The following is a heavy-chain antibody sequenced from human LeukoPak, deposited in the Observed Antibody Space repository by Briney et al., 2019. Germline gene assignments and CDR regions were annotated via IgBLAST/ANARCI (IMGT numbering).Heavy chain of an antibody. CDR2: ISAYNGNT. CDR3: ARDMKNYDSSGYYPYYYYMDV. Sequence: GASVKVSCKASGYTFTSYGISWVRQAPGQGLEWMGWISAYNGNTNYAQKLQGRVTMTRDTSISTAYMELSRLRSDDTAVYYCARDMKNYDSSGYYPYYYYMDVWGKGTTVTVSS. J-gene: IGHJ6*03. V-gene: IGHV1-18*01. CDR1: GYTFTSYG. D-gene: IGHD3-22*01.